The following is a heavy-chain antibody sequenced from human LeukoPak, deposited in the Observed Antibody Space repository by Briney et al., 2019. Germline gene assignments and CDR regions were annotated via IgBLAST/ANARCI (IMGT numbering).Heavy chain of an antibody. J-gene: IGHJ5*02. Sequence: GGSLRLSCAASGFTFDSYGMHWVRQAPGRGLEWVAFIRDDGSNEYYADSVKGRFTVFRDNSRNTAYLQMNSLRAEDTAMYYCSSHGILTEGWFATWGQGTLVTVSS. D-gene: IGHD3-9*01. CDR2: IRDDGSNE. CDR3: SSHGILTEGWFAT. V-gene: IGHV3-30*02. CDR1: GFTFDSYG.